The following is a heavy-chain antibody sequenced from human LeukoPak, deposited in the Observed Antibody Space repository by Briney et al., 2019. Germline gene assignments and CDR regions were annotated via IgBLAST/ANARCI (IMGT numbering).Heavy chain of an antibody. CDR3: ARLAYYYGSGSYYKPLNWFDP. J-gene: IGHJ5*02. D-gene: IGHD3-10*01. CDR1: GGSISSYY. CDR2: IYYSGST. V-gene: IGHV4-59*08. Sequence: KPSETLSLTCTVSGGSISSYYWSWIRQPPMKGLEWIGYIYYSGSTNYNPSLKSRVTISVDTSKNQFSLKLSSVTAADTAVYYCARLAYYYGSGSYYKPLNWFDPWGQGTLVTVSS.